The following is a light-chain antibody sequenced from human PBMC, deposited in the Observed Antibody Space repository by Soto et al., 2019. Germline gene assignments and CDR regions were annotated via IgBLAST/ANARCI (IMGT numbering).Light chain of an antibody. CDR2: DAS. Sequence: DIQMTQSPATLSASVGDRVSITCRASQDISRWLAWYQQKPGKAPKVLIWDASSLQRGVPSRFTGSGSGTEFTLPINVLQPDDFAAYYCQQYNGYRTWTFGQGTKVEIK. CDR3: QQYNGYRTWT. J-gene: IGKJ1*01. CDR1: QDISRW. V-gene: IGKV1-5*01.